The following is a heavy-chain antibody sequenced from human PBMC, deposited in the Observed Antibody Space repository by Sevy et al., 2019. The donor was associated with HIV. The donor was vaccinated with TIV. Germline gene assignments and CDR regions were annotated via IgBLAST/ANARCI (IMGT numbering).Heavy chain of an antibody. CDR2: LRNDGSTK. V-gene: IGHV3-30*02. D-gene: IGHD6-6*01. J-gene: IGHJ4*02. Sequence: GGSLRLSCAASGFDFSSNGMHWVRQAPGKGLEWVTFLRNDGSTKYYADSVKGRFTISRHISKNTLYLQMNSLRAEDTAMYYCAKDNPVLHKWGQGTLVTVSS. CDR3: AKDNPVLHK. CDR1: GFDFSSNG.